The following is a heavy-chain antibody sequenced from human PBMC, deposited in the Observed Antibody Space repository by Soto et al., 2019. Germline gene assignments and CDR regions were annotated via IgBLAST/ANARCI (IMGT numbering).Heavy chain of an antibody. CDR2: ISRGGSVI. CDR1: GFSFSDSY. Sequence: PGGSLRLSCAASGFSFSDSYMSWIRQAPGKGLEWVSYISRGGSVIYYADSVKGRFTISRDDAKNSLYLQMNSLRAEDTAIYYCASDSHAVGLGYWGQGTLVTVSS. D-gene: IGHD3-10*01. CDR3: ASDSHAVGLGY. J-gene: IGHJ4*02. V-gene: IGHV3-11*01.